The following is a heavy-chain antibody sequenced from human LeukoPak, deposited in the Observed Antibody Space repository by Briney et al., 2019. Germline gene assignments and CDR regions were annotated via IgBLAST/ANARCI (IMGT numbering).Heavy chain of an antibody. CDR1: GFTFSSYA. Sequence: PGGPLRLSCAASGFTFSSYAMSWVRQAPGKGLEWVSAISGSGGSTYYADSVKGRFTISRDNSKNTLYLQMNSLRAEDTAVYYCAKDRGTMIVVAPAFDPWGQGTLVTVSS. CDR2: ISGSGGST. D-gene: IGHD3-22*01. V-gene: IGHV3-23*01. J-gene: IGHJ5*02. CDR3: AKDRGTMIVVAPAFDP.